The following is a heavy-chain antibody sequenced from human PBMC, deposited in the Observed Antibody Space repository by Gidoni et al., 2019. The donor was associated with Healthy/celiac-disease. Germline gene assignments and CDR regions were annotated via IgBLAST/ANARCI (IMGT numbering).Heavy chain of an antibody. V-gene: IGHV4-31*03. CDR3: ARFNTNYNWNYDWFDP. CDR2: IYYGGNT. D-gene: IGHD1-7*01. CDR1: GGSISSGGYY. J-gene: IGHJ5*02. Sequence: QVQLRESGPGLVKPSQTLSLTCTVPGGSISSGGYYWSWIRQLPGKGLEWIGYIYYGGNTYYNASLKSRVTILVDTENLFSLKLSSVTAADTAVYYCARFNTNYNWNYDWFDPWGQGTLVTVSS.